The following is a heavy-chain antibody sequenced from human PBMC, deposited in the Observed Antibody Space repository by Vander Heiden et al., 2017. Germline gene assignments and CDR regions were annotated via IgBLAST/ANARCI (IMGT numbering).Heavy chain of an antibody. D-gene: IGHD3-10*01. CDR3: AKPDYYGSGTYYLDY. Sequence: EVPLLESGGGLVRPGGSLRLPCAASGFTFGSYAMSWVRQAPGKGLEWVSAISGSGGSTYYADAVKGRFTISRDNSKKTLYLQMNSLRAEDTAVYYCAKPDYYGSGTYYLDYWGQGTLVTVSS. V-gene: IGHV3-23*01. CDR2: ISGSGGST. CDR1: GFTFGSYA. J-gene: IGHJ4*02.